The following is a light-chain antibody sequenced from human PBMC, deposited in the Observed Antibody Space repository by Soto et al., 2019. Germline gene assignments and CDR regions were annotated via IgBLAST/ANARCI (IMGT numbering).Light chain of an antibody. V-gene: IGLV2-14*01. J-gene: IGLJ1*01. Sequence: QSALTQPASVSGSPGQSITISCTGTSSDVGGYNYVSWYQQHPGKAPKLMIYDVSNRPSGVSNRFSGSKSGNTASLTISGLQAEDEADYYCSSYTISSTCYVFGTGTKLTVL. CDR1: SSDVGGYNY. CDR3: SSYTISSTCYV. CDR2: DVS.